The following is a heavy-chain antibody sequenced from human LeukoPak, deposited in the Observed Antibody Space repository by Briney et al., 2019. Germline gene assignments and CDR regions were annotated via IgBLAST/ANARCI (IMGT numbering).Heavy chain of an antibody. CDR1: GFTFSNFA. CDR3: ARVYYGAFFDS. CDR2: LNGGGDKT. Sequence: GGSLRLSCAASGFTFSNFAMSWVRQAPGKGLEWVSTLNGGGDKTYYADSVKGWFTISRDNSKNTLYLQMSSLRAEDTAVYYCARVYYGAFFDSWGRGSLVTVSS. D-gene: IGHD2-21*01. J-gene: IGHJ4*02. V-gene: IGHV3-23*01.